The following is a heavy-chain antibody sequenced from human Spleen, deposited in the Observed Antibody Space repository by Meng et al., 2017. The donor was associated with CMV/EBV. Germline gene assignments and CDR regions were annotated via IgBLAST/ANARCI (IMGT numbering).Heavy chain of an antibody. CDR3: ARGGYYDSSGQNWFDP. CDR2: ISYDGSNK. V-gene: IGHV3-30-3*01. D-gene: IGHD3-22*01. CDR1: GFTFSTDA. J-gene: IGHJ5*02. Sequence: GFTFSTDAMTWDRQTPGKGLEWVAVISYDGSNKYYADSVKGRFTISRDNSKNTLQLQMNTLRAEDTALYYCARGGYYDSSGQNWFDPWGQGTLVTVSS.